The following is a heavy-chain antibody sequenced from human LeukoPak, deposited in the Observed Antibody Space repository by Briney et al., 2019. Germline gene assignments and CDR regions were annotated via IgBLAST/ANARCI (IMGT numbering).Heavy chain of an antibody. CDR1: GGSFSGYY. CDR3: ARGRDILRY. V-gene: IGHV4-34*01. CDR2: INHSGST. D-gene: IGHD3-9*01. J-gene: IGHJ4*02. Sequence: SETLSLTCAVYGGSFSGYYWSWIRQPPGKGLEWIGEINHSGSTNYNPSLKGRVTISVDTSKNQFSLKLSSVTAADTAVYYCARGRDILRYWGQGTLVTVSP.